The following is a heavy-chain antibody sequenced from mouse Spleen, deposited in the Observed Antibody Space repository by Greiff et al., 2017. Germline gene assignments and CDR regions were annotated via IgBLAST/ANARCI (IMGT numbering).Heavy chain of an antibody. V-gene: IGHV1-39*01. CDR3: VRSLTTVVADYAMDY. CDR2: INPNYGTT. J-gene: IGHJ4*01. D-gene: IGHD1-1*01. Sequence: EVQLQQSGPELVKPGASVKISCKASGYSFTDYNMNWVKQSNGKSLEWIGVINPNYGTTSYNQKFKGKATLTVDQSSSTAYMQLNSLTSEDSAVYYCVRSLTTVVADYAMDYWGQGTSVTVSS. CDR1: GYSFTDYN.